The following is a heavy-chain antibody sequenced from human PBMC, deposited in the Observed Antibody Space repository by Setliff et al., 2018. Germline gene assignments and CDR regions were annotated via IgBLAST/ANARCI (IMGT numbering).Heavy chain of an antibody. D-gene: IGHD3-10*01. CDR2: IHSSGTT. J-gene: IGHJ5*02. V-gene: IGHV4-4*07. Sequence: PSETLSLTCTISGGSINNYYWNWIRQSADKGLEWIGRIHSSGTTNYNPSLKSRATIPIDKSKNHFSLRVTSVTAADTAVYYCARDPGFRSGTWSLDLWGQGTQVTVSS. CDR3: ARDPGFRSGTWSLDL. CDR1: GGSINNYY.